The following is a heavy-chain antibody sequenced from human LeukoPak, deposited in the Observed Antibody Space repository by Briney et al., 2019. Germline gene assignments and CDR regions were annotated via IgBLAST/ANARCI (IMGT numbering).Heavy chain of an antibody. J-gene: IGHJ4*02. D-gene: IGHD3-22*01. CDR1: GYTLSSYG. CDR2: ISAYSDNT. V-gene: IGHV1-18*01. Sequence: ASVKVSCKASGYTLSSYGISWVRQAPGQGLEWMGWISAYSDNTTFAQKLQGRVTMTTDASTSTAYMELRSLRSDDTAVYYCARDVFMSGGYYYDYFDYWGQGTLVTVSS. CDR3: ARDVFMSGGYYYDYFDY.